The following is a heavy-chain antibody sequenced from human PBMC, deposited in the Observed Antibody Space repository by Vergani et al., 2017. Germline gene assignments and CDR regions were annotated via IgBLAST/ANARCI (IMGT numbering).Heavy chain of an antibody. CDR3: ARDNKNSGIVTNFDY. CDR2: IIPILGTA. D-gene: IGHD3-10*01. Sequence: QVQLVQSGAEVKKPGSSVKVSCKASGGTFSSYAISWVRQAPGQGLEWMGGIIPILGTANYAQKFQGRVTITADESPSTAYMELSSLRSEDTAVYYCARDNKNSGIVTNFDYWGQGTLVTVSS. J-gene: IGHJ4*02. V-gene: IGHV1-69*01. CDR1: GGTFSSYA.